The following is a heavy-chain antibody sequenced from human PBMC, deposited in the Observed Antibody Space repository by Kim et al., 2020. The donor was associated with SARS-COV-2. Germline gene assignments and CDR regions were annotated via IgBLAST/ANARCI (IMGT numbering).Heavy chain of an antibody. V-gene: IGHV1-3*01. CDR2: INAGNGNT. CDR1: GYTFTSYA. CDR3: ARAYCGGDCSSYYYYGMDV. D-gene: IGHD2-21*02. J-gene: IGHJ6*02. Sequence: ASVKVSCKASGYTFTSYAMHWVRQAPGQRLEWMGWINAGNGNTKYSQKFQGRVTITRDTSASTAYMELSSLRSEDTAVYYCARAYCGGDCSSYYYYGMDVWGQGTTVTVSS.